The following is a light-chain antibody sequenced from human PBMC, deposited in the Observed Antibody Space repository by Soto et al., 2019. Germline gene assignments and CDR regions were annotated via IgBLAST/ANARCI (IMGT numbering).Light chain of an antibody. CDR3: QQRSDWRLS. CDR1: QSVRNL. J-gene: IGKJ4*01. CDR2: DVF. Sequence: EVVLTQSPATLSLSPGERATLSCRASQSVRNLLAWYQQKPGQAPRLLIYDVFNRATGIPVRFSGSGSGTDFTLTISSLEPEDFAIYYCQQRSDWRLSFGGGTKVEIK. V-gene: IGKV3-11*01.